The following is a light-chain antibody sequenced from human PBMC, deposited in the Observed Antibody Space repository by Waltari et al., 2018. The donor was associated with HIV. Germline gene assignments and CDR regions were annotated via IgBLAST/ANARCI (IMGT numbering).Light chain of an antibody. CDR1: SSNIGSNY. CDR2: RSS. Sequence: QSVLTQPPSASGTPGQRVAISCSGSSSNIGSNYVYWYQQLPGTAPKVLIYRSSQRPSGVTDGFSGSKAGTSASWAISALRSEDEADYYCATWDDSLSGPVFGGGTKLTVL. V-gene: IGLV1-47*01. CDR3: ATWDDSLSGPV. J-gene: IGLJ3*02.